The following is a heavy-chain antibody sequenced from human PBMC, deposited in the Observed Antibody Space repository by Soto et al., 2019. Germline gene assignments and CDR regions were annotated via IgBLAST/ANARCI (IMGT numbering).Heavy chain of an antibody. CDR1: GFNFDNYG. V-gene: IGHV3-30*18. Sequence: XASLLLSCQASGFNFDNYGMHWVRQAPGKGLEWVAVITYDGSFQYYADSVKGRFTISRDNSKNTLFLHLNTLKPEDTAVYHCAKDRVGGTFYTPLGFWGQGTLVTVSS. CDR3: AKDRVGGTFYTPLGF. CDR2: ITYDGSFQ. J-gene: IGHJ4*02. D-gene: IGHD1-7*01.